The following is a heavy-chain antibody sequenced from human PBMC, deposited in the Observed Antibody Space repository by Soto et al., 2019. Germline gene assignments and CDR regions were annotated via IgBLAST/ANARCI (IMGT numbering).Heavy chain of an antibody. Sequence: GGSLRLSCAASGFSVSNNYMSWVRQVPGKGLEWVSIFYSGGSTYYADSVKGRFAISRDNLKNTLILQMNALRGEDTAAYYCAKGGYRDFRDPYFAMDVWGQGTTVTVSS. J-gene: IGHJ6*01. CDR1: GFSVSNNY. D-gene: IGHD3-16*02. CDR2: FYSGGST. V-gene: IGHV3-53*01. CDR3: AKGGYRDFRDPYFAMDV.